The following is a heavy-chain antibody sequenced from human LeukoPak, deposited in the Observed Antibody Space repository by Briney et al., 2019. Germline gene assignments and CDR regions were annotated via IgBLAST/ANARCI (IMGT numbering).Heavy chain of an antibody. V-gene: IGHV1-8*01. CDR3: ARGSFKAPRHCGGDCRPYYYYYGMDV. CDR1: GYTFTSYD. Sequence: ASVKVSCKASGYTFTSYDINWVRQATGQGLEWMGWMNPNSGNTGYAQKFQGRVTMTRNTSISTAYMELSSLRSEDTAVYYCARGSFKAPRHCGGDCRPYYYYYGMDVWGQGTTVTVSS. CDR2: MNPNSGNT. J-gene: IGHJ6*02. D-gene: IGHD2-21*02.